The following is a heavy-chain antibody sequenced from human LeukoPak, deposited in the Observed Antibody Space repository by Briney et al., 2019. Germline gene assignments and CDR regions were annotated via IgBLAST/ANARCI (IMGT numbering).Heavy chain of an antibody. CDR1: GFTFSSYA. Sequence: WGSLRLSCAASGFTFSSYAMSWVRQAPGKGLEWVSAISGSGGSTYYADSVKGRFTISRDNYKITLYLQMNSLRAEDTAVYYCPRSLPYYYYGMDVWGQGTTVTVSS. CDR2: ISGSGGST. J-gene: IGHJ6*02. V-gene: IGHV3-23*01. CDR3: PRSLPYYYYGMDV.